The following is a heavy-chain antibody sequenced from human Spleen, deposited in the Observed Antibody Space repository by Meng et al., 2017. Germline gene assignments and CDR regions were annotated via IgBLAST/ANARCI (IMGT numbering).Heavy chain of an antibody. CDR1: GGSISTSSYY. D-gene: IGHD3-10*01. CDR2: IYYSGNT. CDR3: ARGRGRGSPNWFDA. J-gene: IGHJ5*01. V-gene: IGHV4-31*03. Sequence: QVQVKDSGPGLVKPSQTLSLTCTVSGGSISTSSYYWTWIRQLPGKGLECIGYIYYSGNTNYKPSLKRRITISVDTAKNQFSLKLNSVTAADTAVYYCARGRGRGSPNWFDAWGHGTLVTVSS.